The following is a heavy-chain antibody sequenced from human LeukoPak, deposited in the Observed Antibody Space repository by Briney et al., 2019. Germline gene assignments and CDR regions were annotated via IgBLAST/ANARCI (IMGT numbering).Heavy chain of an antibody. CDR1: GYTFTGYY. J-gene: IGHJ4*02. D-gene: IGHD3-10*01. CDR2: INPNSGGT. CDR3: ARTGVLLWFGELSYYFDY. Sequence: ASVKVSCKASGYTFTGYYMHWVRQAPGQGLEWMGWINPNSGGTNYAQKFQGRVTMTRDTSISTAYMELSRLRSDDTAVYYCARTGVLLWFGELSYYFDYWGQGTLVTVSS. V-gene: IGHV1-2*02.